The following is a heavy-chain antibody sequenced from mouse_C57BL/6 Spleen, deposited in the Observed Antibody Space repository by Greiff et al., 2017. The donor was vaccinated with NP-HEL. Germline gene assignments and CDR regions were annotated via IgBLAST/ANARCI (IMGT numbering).Heavy chain of an antibody. CDR1: GFTFSSYA. CDR2: ISSGGDYI. V-gene: IGHV5-9-1*02. J-gene: IGHJ2*01. CDR3: TREGGDSSGFYFDY. Sequence: VQLKESGEGLVKPGGSLKLSCAASGFTFSSYAMSWVRQTPEKRLEWVAYISSGGDYIYYADTVKGRFTISRDNARNTLYLQMSSLKSEDTAMYYCTREGGDSSGFYFDYWGQGTTLTVSS. D-gene: IGHD3-2*02.